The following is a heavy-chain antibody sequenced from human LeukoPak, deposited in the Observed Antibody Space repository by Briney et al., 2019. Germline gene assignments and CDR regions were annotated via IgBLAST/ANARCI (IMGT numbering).Heavy chain of an antibody. CDR2: IYWDDDK. V-gene: IGHV2-5*02. J-gene: IGHJ6*03. Sequence: SGPTLVNPTQTLTLTCTFSGFSLSTSGVGVGWIRQPPGKALEWLALIYWDDDKRYSPSLKSRLTITKDTSKNQVVLTMTNMDPVDTATYYCAHTSYDFWSGYRHTYYYYYYMDVWGKGTTVTVSS. D-gene: IGHD3-3*01. CDR1: GFSLSTSGVG. CDR3: AHTSYDFWSGYRHTYYYYYYMDV.